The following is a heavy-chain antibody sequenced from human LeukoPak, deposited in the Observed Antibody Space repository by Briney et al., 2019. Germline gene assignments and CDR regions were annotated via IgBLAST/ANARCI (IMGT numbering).Heavy chain of an antibody. Sequence: PGGSLRLSCAASGFTFSSYAMSWVRQAPGKGLEWVSAISGSGGSTYYADSVKGRFTISRDNSKNTLYLQMNSLRAEDTAVYYCAKDQVRDGVVAWDYWGQGTLVTVSS. CDR1: GFTFSSYA. D-gene: IGHD2-15*01. CDR2: ISGSGGST. CDR3: AKDQVRDGVVAWDY. V-gene: IGHV3-23*01. J-gene: IGHJ4*02.